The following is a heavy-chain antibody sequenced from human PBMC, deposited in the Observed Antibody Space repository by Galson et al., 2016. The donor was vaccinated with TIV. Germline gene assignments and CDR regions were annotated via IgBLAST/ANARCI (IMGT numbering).Heavy chain of an antibody. D-gene: IGHD1-26*01. Sequence: SLRLSCAASGFSFSAYSMTWVRQTPGKGLEWVSFISATTSHIYYADSVKGRFTISRDNTKNSLYLQINSLRAEDTAVYYCTRFFSGNDYWGQGTLVTASS. CDR1: GFSFSAYS. CDR2: ISATTSHI. CDR3: TRFFSGNDY. V-gene: IGHV3-21*01. J-gene: IGHJ4*02.